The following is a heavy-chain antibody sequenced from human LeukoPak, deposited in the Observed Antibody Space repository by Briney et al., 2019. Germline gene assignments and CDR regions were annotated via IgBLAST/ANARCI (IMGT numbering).Heavy chain of an antibody. J-gene: IGHJ4*02. Sequence: SETLSLTCTVSGGSISSGDYYWSWIRQPPGKGLEWIGYIYYSGSTNYNPPLKSRVTISVDKSKNQFSLKLSSVTAADTAVYYCAREVSGLTHDYWGQGTLVTVSS. V-gene: IGHV4-61*08. D-gene: IGHD4/OR15-4a*01. CDR3: AREVSGLTHDY. CDR1: GGSISSGDYY. CDR2: IYYSGST.